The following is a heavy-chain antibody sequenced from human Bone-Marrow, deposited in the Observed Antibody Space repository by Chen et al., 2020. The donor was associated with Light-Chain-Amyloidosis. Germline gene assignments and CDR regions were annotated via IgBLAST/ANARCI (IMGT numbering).Heavy chain of an antibody. CDR2: IGSKPNII. Sequence: DVRLVESGGGLVQPGGSLRLSCAASGFTFSSYSMNWVRQAPGKGLELMSYIGSKPNIICYSDSVKGRFTIYRDNAKNSLYLQMHSLRAEDTAVYYCARDSGEAAADDSWGQGTLVTVSS. D-gene: IGHD6-25*01. CDR3: ARDSGEAAADDS. J-gene: IGHJ4*02. V-gene: IGHV3-48*01. CDR1: GFTFSSYS.